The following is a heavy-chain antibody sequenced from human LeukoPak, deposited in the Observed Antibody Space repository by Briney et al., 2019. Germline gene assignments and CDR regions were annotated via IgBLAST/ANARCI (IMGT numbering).Heavy chain of an antibody. CDR2: ISAYNGNT. CDR1: GYTFTSYG. V-gene: IGHV1-18*01. J-gene: IGHJ5*02. CDR3: ARDTDIVATMPWFDP. Sequence: ASVKVSCKASGYTFTSYGISWVRQAPGQGLEWMGWISAYNGNTNYAQKLQGRVTMTTDTSTSTAYMELRSLRSDDTAVYYCARDTDIVATMPWFDPWGQGTLVTVSS. D-gene: IGHD5-12*01.